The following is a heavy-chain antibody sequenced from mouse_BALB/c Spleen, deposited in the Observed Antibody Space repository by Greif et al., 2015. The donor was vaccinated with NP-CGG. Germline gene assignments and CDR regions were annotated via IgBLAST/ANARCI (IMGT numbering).Heavy chain of an antibody. D-gene: IGHD4-1*01. V-gene: IGHV1S81*02. Sequence: VQGVESGAELVKPGASVKLSCKASGYTFTSYYMYWVKQRPGQGLGWIGEINPSNGGTNFNEKFKSKATLTVDKSSSTAYMQLSSLTSEDSAVYYCTRRVNWDEAMDYWGQGTSVTVSS. J-gene: IGHJ4*01. CDR3: TRRVNWDEAMDY. CDR1: GYTFTSYY. CDR2: INPSNGGT.